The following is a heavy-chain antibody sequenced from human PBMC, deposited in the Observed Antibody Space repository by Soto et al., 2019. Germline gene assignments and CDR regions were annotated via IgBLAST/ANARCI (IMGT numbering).Heavy chain of an antibody. Sequence: GGSLRLSCAASGFTFSSYAMSWVRQAPGKGLEWVSAISGSGGSTYYADSAKGRLTISRDNSKNTLYLQMNSLRADDTVVYYCAIARGDYDFDYWGQGTLVTVSS. CDR3: AIARGDYDFDY. J-gene: IGHJ4*02. CDR2: ISGSGGST. CDR1: GFTFSSYA. V-gene: IGHV3-23*01. D-gene: IGHD4-17*01.